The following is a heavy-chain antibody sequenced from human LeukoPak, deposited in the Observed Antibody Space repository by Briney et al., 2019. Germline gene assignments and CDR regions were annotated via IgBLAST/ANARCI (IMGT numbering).Heavy chain of an antibody. J-gene: IGHJ3*02. D-gene: IGHD3-9*01. Sequence: GASVKVSCKASGYTFTSYYMHWVRQAPGQGLEWMGIINPSGGSTSYAQKFQGRVTMTRDTSTSTVYMELSSLRSEDTAVYYCARDRYDILTGYYDAFDIWGQGTMVTVSS. CDR3: ARDRYDILTGYYDAFDI. CDR1: GYTFTSYY. V-gene: IGHV1-46*01. CDR2: INPSGGST.